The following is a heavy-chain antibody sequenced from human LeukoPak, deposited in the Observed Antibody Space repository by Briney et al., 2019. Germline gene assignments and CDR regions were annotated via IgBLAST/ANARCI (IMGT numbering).Heavy chain of an antibody. J-gene: IGHJ1*01. Sequence: SETLSLTCTVSGGSISSYYWSWIRQPPGKGLEWIGYIYYGGSTNYNPSLKSRVTISVDTSKNQFSLKLSSVTAADTAVYYCARTTTVSKQWLVQAEYFQHWGQGTLVTVSS. V-gene: IGHV4-59*01. CDR2: IYYGGST. CDR3: ARTTTVSKQWLVQAEYFQH. CDR1: GGSISSYY. D-gene: IGHD6-19*01.